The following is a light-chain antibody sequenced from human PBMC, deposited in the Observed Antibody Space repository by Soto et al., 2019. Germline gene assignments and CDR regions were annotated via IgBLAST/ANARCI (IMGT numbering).Light chain of an antibody. Sequence: QSVLTQPPSASGTPGQRVTISCSGSSSNIGSNTVNWYQQLPGTAPKLLIFRDTQRPSGVPDRFSGSKSGTSASLAISGLQSEDEADYNCAAWDDSLNGPVFGGGTKVTVL. CDR1: SSNIGSNT. J-gene: IGLJ3*02. V-gene: IGLV1-44*01. CDR3: AAWDDSLNGPV. CDR2: RDT.